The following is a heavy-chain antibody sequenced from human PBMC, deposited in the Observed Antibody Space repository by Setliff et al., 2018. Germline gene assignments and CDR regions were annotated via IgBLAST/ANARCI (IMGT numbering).Heavy chain of an antibody. J-gene: IGHJ3*01. Sequence: ASVKVSCKASGYTFSDYYMYWVRQAPGQGLEWMGWINPKSGGAHYAQKFRGRVTMSRETSISTDYMELSRLTSDDTAVYYCARGGIYNYVSSAYFDLWGQGSMVNVSS. CDR2: INPKSGGA. CDR1: GYTFSDYY. CDR3: ARGGIYNYVSSAYFDL. V-gene: IGHV1-2*02. D-gene: IGHD3-22*01.